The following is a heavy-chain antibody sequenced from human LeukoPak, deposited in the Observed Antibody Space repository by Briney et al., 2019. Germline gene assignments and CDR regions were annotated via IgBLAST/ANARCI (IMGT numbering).Heavy chain of an antibody. CDR1: GFTFSSYW. V-gene: IGHV3-7*03. D-gene: IGHD4-17*01. CDR3: ARDSDGDYFDY. CDR2: IKQDGSEK. J-gene: IGHJ4*02. Sequence: GGSLRLSCAASGFTFSSYWMNWVRQAPGKGLEWVANIKQDGSEKYYVDSVKGRFTISRDNAKNSLYLQRNSLRAEDTAVYYCARDSDGDYFDYWGQGTLVTVSS.